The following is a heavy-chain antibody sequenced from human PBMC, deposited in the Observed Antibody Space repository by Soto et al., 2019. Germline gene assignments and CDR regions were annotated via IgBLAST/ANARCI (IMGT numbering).Heavy chain of an antibody. V-gene: IGHV2-5*02. CDR2: VYGDNAK. CDR3: AHCTLHDYGDYDPGTSHVFDS. D-gene: IGHD4-17*01. J-gene: IGHJ4*02. CDR1: GFSLSNSGVG. Sequence: QITLKESGPSPVKPTQTLTVTCTFSGFSLSNSGVGVAWIRQPPGKALDRLALVYGDNAKRYSPSLKTRLTITKDTSKNQVVLTMTNMDPVDTATYYCAHCTLHDYGDYDPGTSHVFDSWGQGTLVTVSS.